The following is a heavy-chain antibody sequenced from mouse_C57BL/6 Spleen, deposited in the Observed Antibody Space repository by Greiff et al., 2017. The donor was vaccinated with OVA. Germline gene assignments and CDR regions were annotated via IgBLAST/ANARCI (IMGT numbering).Heavy chain of an antibody. J-gene: IGHJ3*01. CDR1: GFNIKDDY. Sequence: SGAELVRPGASVKLSCTASGFNIKDDYMHWVKQRPEQGLEWIGWIDPENGDTEYASKFQGKATITADTSSNTAYLQLSSLTSEDTAVYYCTTTWGVAYWGQGTLVTVSA. CDR2: IDPENGDT. CDR3: TTTWGVAY. V-gene: IGHV14-4*01.